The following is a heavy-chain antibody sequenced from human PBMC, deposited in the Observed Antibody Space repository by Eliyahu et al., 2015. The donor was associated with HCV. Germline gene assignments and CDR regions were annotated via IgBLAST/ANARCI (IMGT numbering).Heavy chain of an antibody. CDR1: GFTFSNFG. CDR2: IAYDGSDK. V-gene: IGHV3-33*05. Sequence: QVQLVESGGGVVQPGRSLRLSCAASGFTFSNFGMHWVRQAPGKGLGWVAVIAYDGSDKFYTDSVRGRFTISRDNSKNTLSLQMNSLRVEDTAVYYCAREVAPGGGDYWGQGTLVTVSS. CDR3: AREVAPGGGDY. J-gene: IGHJ4*02. D-gene: IGHD5-12*01.